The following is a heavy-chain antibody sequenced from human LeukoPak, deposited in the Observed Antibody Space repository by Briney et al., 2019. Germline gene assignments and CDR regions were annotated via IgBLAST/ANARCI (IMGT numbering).Heavy chain of an antibody. CDR1: GFTFSSYA. D-gene: IGHD7-27*01. CDR3: AIDPNWGTHS. Sequence: GGSLRLSCAASGFTFSSYAMSWVRQAPGKGLEWVSAISGSGGGIHYADSVKGRFTISRDNSKNALYLQMNSLRVEDTAVYYCAIDPNWGTHSWGQGVLVTVSS. V-gene: IGHV3-23*01. J-gene: IGHJ4*02. CDR2: ISGSGGGI.